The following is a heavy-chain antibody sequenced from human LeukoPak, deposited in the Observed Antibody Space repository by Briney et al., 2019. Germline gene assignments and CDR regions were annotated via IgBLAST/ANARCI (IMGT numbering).Heavy chain of an antibody. CDR3: VMDMDV. V-gene: IGHV3-7*05. Sequence: GGSLRLSCAASGFIFSSYWMDWVRQAPGKGLEWVANIKEDGSAKYYVDSVKGRFTISRDNAKNSLYLQMNSLRAEDTAVYYCVMDMDVWGQGTTVTVSS. J-gene: IGHJ6*02. CDR2: IKEDGSAK. CDR1: GFIFSSYW.